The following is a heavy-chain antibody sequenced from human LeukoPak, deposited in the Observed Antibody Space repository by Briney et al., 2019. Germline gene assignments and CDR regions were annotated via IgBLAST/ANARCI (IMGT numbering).Heavy chain of an antibody. Sequence: SETLSLTSAVYGGSFSGYYWSWIRQPPGKGLEWIGEINHSGSTNYNPSIKSRVTISVDTSKNQFSLNLTSVTAADTAVYYCARDQWELLNGMDVWGQGTTVTVSS. CDR3: ARDQWELLNGMDV. CDR1: GGSFSGYY. CDR2: INHSGST. D-gene: IGHD1-26*01. J-gene: IGHJ6*02. V-gene: IGHV4-34*01.